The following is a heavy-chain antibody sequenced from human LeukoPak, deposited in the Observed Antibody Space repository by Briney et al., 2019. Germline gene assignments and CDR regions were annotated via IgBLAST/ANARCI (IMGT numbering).Heavy chain of an antibody. D-gene: IGHD1-26*01. Sequence: GGSLRLSCAASGFTFSRYSMNWVRQAPGKGLEWVSSISGSSSYIYYADSVKGRFTISRDNAKNSLFLQMNSLRAEDTAVYFCARATWDPNYYYYMDVWGKGTTVTISS. J-gene: IGHJ6*03. CDR2: ISGSSSYI. CDR1: GFTFSRYS. CDR3: ARATWDPNYYYYMDV. V-gene: IGHV3-21*01.